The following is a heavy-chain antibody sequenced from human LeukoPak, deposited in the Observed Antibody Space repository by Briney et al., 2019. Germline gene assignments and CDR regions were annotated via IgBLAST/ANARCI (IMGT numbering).Heavy chain of an antibody. Sequence: SETLSLTCTVSGYSISSGYYWGWIRQPPGKGLEWIGNIYHNGSTDYNPSLKSRVTISVDTSKNQFSLKLSSVTAADTAVYYCASTRGYSYQFDYWGQGTLVTVSS. CDR1: GYSISSGYY. V-gene: IGHV4-38-2*02. D-gene: IGHD5-18*01. J-gene: IGHJ4*02. CDR3: ASTRGYSYQFDY. CDR2: IYHNGST.